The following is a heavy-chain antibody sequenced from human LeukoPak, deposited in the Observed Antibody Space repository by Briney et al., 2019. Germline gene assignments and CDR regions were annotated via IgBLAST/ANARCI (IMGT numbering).Heavy chain of an antibody. D-gene: IGHD3-10*01. CDR1: GFTFTTFW. J-gene: IGHJ4*02. CDR2: INQDGSEK. V-gene: IGHV3-7*01. Sequence: GGPLRLSCAASGFTFTTFWMTWVRQAPGKGPEWVANINQDGSEKYSVDSVKGRFTISRDNAQNSLYLQMSSLRAEDTAIYYCARGLSFAYWGQGTLVTVSS. CDR3: ARGLSFAY.